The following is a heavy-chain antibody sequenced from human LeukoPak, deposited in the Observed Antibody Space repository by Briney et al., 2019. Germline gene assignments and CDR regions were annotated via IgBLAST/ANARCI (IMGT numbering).Heavy chain of an antibody. J-gene: IGHJ4*02. CDR1: GGSISSSSYY. CDR3: ARVVGSRGWIY. D-gene: IGHD6-19*01. V-gene: IGHV4-39*07. CDR2: IYYSGST. Sequence: SETLSLTCTVSGGSISSSSYYWGWIRQPPGKGLEWIGSIYYSGSTYYNPSLKSRVTISVDTSKNQFSLKLSSVTAADTAMYYCARVVGSRGWIYWGQGTLVTVSS.